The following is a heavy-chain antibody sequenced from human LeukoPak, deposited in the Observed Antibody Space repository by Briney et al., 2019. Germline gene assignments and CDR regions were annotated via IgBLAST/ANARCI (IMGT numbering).Heavy chain of an antibody. V-gene: IGHV1-2*02. D-gene: IGHD3-10*01. CDR1: GYTFTGYY. CDR2: INPNSGGT. Sequence: GASVKVSCKASGYTFTGYYMHWVRQAPGQGLEWMGWINPNSGGTNYAQKFQGRVTMTRDTSISTAYMELSRLRSDDTAVYYCAGDPRSGRYYYYYYGMDVWGQGTTVTVSS. CDR3: AGDPRSGRYYYYYYGMDV. J-gene: IGHJ6*02.